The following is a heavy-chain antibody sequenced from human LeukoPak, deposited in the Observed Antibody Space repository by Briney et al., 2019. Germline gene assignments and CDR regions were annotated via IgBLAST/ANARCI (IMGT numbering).Heavy chain of an antibody. V-gene: IGHV3-23*01. J-gene: IGHJ4*02. CDR2: ISGSGDST. Sequence: GGSLRLSCAASGLSFSSCAMSCVRQAPGKGLEWVSGISGSGDSTDYADSVKGRFTISRDNSKNTLYLQINSLRVEDTAVYYCARPPSDNLLTGSLYYFDNWGQGTLVTVSS. CDR3: ARPPSDNLLTGSLYYFDN. CDR1: GLSFSSCA. D-gene: IGHD3-9*01.